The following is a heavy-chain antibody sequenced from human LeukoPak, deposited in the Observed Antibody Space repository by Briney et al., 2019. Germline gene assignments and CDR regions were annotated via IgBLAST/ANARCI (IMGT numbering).Heavy chain of an antibody. D-gene: IGHD6-19*01. CDR2: INWNGGST. Sequence: GGSLRLSCAASGFTFDDYGMSWVRQAPGQGLEWVSGINWNGGSTGYADSVKGRFTISRYNAKNSLYLQMNSLRAEDTALYYCARYSRRVYSSGWYDYWGQGTLVTVSS. J-gene: IGHJ4*02. CDR1: GFTFDDYG. CDR3: ARYSRRVYSSGWYDY. V-gene: IGHV3-20*04.